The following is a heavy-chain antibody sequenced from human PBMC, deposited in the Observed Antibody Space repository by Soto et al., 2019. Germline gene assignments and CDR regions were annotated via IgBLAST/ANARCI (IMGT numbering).Heavy chain of an antibody. Sequence: QVQLQESGPGLVKPSQTLSLTCTVSGGSISSGGYYWTWIRQYPGKGLEWIGYIYYSGSTSYNPSIKSRVSISVDTSKNQFSLNLSSVTAADTAVYYCARGLSVTLFDYWGQGTLVTVSS. V-gene: IGHV4-31*03. CDR2: IYYSGST. CDR3: ARGLSVTLFDY. D-gene: IGHD4-17*01. CDR1: GGSISSGGYY. J-gene: IGHJ4*02.